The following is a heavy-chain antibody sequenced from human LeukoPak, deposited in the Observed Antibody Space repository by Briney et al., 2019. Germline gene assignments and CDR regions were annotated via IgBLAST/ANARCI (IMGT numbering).Heavy chain of an antibody. Sequence: PGGSLRLSCAASEFSVSSNYMNWVRQAPGKGLEWVSVIYSDGATFYADSVKGRFTISRDRSSNTLFAQMNSLKPEDTGVYYCAGESGLRNGVDVGGLGTTVTVSS. CDR3: AGESGLRNGVDV. J-gene: IGHJ6*02. V-gene: IGHV3-66*02. CDR2: IYSDGAT. CDR1: EFSVSSNY. D-gene: IGHD2-8*01.